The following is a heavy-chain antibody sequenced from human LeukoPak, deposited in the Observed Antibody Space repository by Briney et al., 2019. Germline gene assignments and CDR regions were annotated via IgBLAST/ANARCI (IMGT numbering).Heavy chain of an antibody. J-gene: IGHJ2*01. D-gene: IGHD3-10*01. CDR3: AREVGSYGSEYFDL. CDR1: GGTFSSYA. Sequence: ASVKVSCKASGGTFSSYAISWVRQAPGQGLEWMGWISAYNGNTNYAQKLQGRVTMTTDTSTSTAYMELRSLRSDDTAVYYCAREVGSYGSEYFDLWGRGTLVTVSS. CDR2: ISAYNGNT. V-gene: IGHV1-18*01.